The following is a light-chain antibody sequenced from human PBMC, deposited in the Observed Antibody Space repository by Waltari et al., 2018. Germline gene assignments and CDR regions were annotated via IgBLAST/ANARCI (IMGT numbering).Light chain of an antibody. CDR1: QSIGTY. J-gene: IGKJ1*01. CDR2: DAS. V-gene: IGKV3-11*01. CDR3: QQRSGWPQT. Sequence: EIVLTQSPATLSLSPGESATLPCRASQSIGTYFAWYQQTPGQAPRLLIYDASNRATGIPPRFSGSGSGTDFILTISSLEPEDFAVYYCQQRSGWPQTFGQGTNVEI.